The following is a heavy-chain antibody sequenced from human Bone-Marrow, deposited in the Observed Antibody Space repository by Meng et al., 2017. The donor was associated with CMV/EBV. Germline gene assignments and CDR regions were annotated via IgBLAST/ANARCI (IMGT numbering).Heavy chain of an antibody. Sequence: GSLRLSCAVSGGSISSSNWWSWVRQPPGKGLEWIGEIYHSGSTNYNPSLKSRVTISVDKSKNQFSLKLSSVTAADTAVHYCARSYCSSTSCYPDYWGQGTLVTVSS. CDR2: IYHSGST. D-gene: IGHD2-2*01. CDR3: ARSYCSSTSCYPDY. V-gene: IGHV4-4*02. J-gene: IGHJ4*02. CDR1: GGSISSSNW.